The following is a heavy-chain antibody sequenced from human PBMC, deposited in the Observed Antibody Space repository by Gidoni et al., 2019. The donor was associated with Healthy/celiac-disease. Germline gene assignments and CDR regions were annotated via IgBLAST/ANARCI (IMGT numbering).Heavy chain of an antibody. CDR3: ARPIVGATVNWYFDL. V-gene: IGHV4-39*01. CDR1: GGSISSSSYY. CDR2: IYYSGST. D-gene: IGHD1-26*01. Sequence: QLQLQESGPGLVKPSETLSLTCTVSGGSISSSSYYWGWIRQPPGKGLEWIGSIYYSGSTYYNPALKSRVTISGDTSKNQFSLKLSSVTAADTAVYYCARPIVGATVNWYFDLWGRGTLVTVSS. J-gene: IGHJ2*01.